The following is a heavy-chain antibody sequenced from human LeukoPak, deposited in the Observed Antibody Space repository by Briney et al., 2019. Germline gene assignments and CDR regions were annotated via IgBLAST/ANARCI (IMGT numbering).Heavy chain of an antibody. CDR3: ARDDDRWGSDAFDV. D-gene: IGHD3-22*01. Sequence: SETLSLTCTVHGGSFSGYYWSWIRQSLGSLLEWIGEISLGGSTDYSPSLKSRVTISLDTSKNQFSLKLSSVTAADTAVYYCARDDDRWGSDAFDVGGQETMVTVSS. CDR1: GGSFSGYY. V-gene: IGHV4-34*01. J-gene: IGHJ3*01. CDR2: ISLGGST.